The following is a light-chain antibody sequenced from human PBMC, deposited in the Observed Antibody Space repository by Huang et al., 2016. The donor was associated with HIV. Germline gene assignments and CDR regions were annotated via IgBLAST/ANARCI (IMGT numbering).Light chain of an antibody. Sequence: EIVLTQSPGTLSLSPGERATLACRASQSLSSSYVAWYQQKPGQAPRLLIYAASSRATGIPDRVSGSGSGTDFTLSISRLEPEDFAVYYCQHYGTSPTWTFGQGTKVDIK. CDR2: AAS. J-gene: IGKJ1*01. CDR1: QSLSSSY. V-gene: IGKV3-20*01. CDR3: QHYGTSPTWT.